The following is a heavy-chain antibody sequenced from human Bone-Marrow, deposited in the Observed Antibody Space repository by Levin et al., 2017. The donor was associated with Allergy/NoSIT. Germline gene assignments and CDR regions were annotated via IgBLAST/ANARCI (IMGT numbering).Heavy chain of an antibody. CDR3: ARAKTSTVGYYGSGSYYHNWFDP. V-gene: IGHV1-69*06. CDR1: GGTFSSYA. D-gene: IGHD3-10*01. J-gene: IGHJ5*02. CDR2: IIPIFGTA. Sequence: ASVKVSCKASGGTFSSYAISWVRQAPGQGLEWMGGIIPIFGTANYAQKFQGRVTITADKSTSTAYMELSSLRSEDTAVYYCARAKTSTVGYYGSGSYYHNWFDPWGQGTLVTVSS.